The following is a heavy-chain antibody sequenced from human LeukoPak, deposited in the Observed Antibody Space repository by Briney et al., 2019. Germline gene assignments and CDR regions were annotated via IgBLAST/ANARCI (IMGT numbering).Heavy chain of an antibody. J-gene: IGHJ4*02. CDR2: ISSSSSYI. Sequence: PGGSLRLSCAASGFTFSSYSMTWVRQAPGKGLEWVSSISSSSSYIYYADSVKGRFTISRDNAKNSLYLQMNSLRAEDTAVYYCARGPDYISHFDYWGQGTLVTVSS. V-gene: IGHV3-21*04. CDR1: GFTFSSYS. CDR3: ARGPDYISHFDY. D-gene: IGHD4-11*01.